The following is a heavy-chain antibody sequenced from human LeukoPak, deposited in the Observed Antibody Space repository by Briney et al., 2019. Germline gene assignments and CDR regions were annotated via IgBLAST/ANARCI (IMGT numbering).Heavy chain of an antibody. CDR2: IRYDGSNK. J-gene: IGHJ5*02. V-gene: IGHV3-30*02. D-gene: IGHD2-21*02. CDR3: AKDQDPYCGGDCYSANWFDP. Sequence: GGSLRLSCAASGFTFRNAWMSWVRQAPGKGLEWVAFIRYDGSNKYYADSVRGRFTISRDNSKSTLYLQMNSLRAEDTAVYYCAKDQDPYCGGDCYSANWFDPWGQGTLVTVSS. CDR1: GFTFRNAW.